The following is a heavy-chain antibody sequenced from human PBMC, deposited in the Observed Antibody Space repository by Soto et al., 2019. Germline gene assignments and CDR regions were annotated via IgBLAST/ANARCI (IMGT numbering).Heavy chain of an antibody. CDR2: ISGSGGST. Sequence: PGGSLRLSCAASGFTFSSYSMSWVRQAPGKGLEWVSAISGSGGSTYYADSVKGRFTISRDNSKNTLYLQMNSLRAEDTAVYYCAKDGVAYCGGDCYFSEYFQHWGQGTLVTVS. CDR1: GFTFSSYS. J-gene: IGHJ1*01. V-gene: IGHV3-23*01. D-gene: IGHD2-21*02. CDR3: AKDGVAYCGGDCYFSEYFQH.